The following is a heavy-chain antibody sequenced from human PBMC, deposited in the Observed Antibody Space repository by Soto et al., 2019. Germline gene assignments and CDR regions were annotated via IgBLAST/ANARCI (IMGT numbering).Heavy chain of an antibody. V-gene: IGHV3-64D*06. Sequence: GGSLRLSCSVSGFIFSSYAMHWVRQAPGKGLEYVASISSGGASTYYADSVKGRFIISRDNSKNTLYLQMSSLRAEDTAVYYCVKDRYVDYWGQGILVTVSS. CDR2: ISSGGAST. CDR3: VKDRYVDY. CDR1: GFIFSSYA. J-gene: IGHJ4*02.